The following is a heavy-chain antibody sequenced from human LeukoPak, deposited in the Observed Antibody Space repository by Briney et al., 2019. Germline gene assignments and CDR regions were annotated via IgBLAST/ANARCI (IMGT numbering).Heavy chain of an antibody. J-gene: IGHJ4*02. V-gene: IGHV3-7*01. D-gene: IGHD2-15*01. CDR2: IKQDGSAK. Sequence: WIRQPPGKGLEWVANIKQDGSAKYYVDSVKGRFTISRDNAKNSLYLQMGSLRAEDTAVYYCARFPGRNWGQGTLVTVSS. CDR3: ARFPGRN.